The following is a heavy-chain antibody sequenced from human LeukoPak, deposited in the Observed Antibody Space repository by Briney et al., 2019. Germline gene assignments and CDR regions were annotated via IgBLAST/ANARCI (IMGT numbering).Heavy chain of an antibody. CDR1: GGTFSSYA. D-gene: IGHD2-21*02. CDR2: IIPIFGTA. V-gene: IGHV1-69*13. CDR3: ASHCGGDCYLNWFDP. J-gene: IGHJ5*02. Sequence: SVKVSCKASGGTFSSYAISWVRQAPGQGLEWMGGIIPIFGTANYAQKFQGRVTITADESTSTAYMGLSSLRSEDTAVYYCASHCGGDCYLNWFDPWGQGTLVTVSS.